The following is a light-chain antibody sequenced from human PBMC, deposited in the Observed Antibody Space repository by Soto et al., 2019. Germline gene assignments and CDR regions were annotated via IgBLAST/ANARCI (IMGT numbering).Light chain of an antibody. V-gene: IGKV1-39*01. CDR2: DAS. J-gene: IGKJ5*01. CDR1: QTIANY. CDR3: QQNYSPPPIT. Sequence: DIQLTQSPSSLSASVGARVTITCRASQTIANYLNWYQQKPGKAPKLLIYDASSLQSGVPSRFSGSGFGTEFSLTISSLQTEDFATYYCQQNYSPPPITFGQGTRLEIK.